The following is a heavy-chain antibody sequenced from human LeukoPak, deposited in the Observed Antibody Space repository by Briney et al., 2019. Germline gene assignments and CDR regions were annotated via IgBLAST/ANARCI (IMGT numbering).Heavy chain of an antibody. CDR2: IYYSGST. V-gene: IGHV4-39*07. CDR1: GGSLSSSSYF. Sequence: PSETLSLTCTVSGGSLSSSSYFWGWIRQPPGKGLEWIGSIYYSGSTYYNPSLKSRVTISVDTSKNQFSLKLSSVTAADTAVYYCARVEEGYGSGRRENYYYYYMDVWGKGTTVTTSS. CDR3: ARVEEGYGSGRRENYYYYYMDV. J-gene: IGHJ6*03. D-gene: IGHD3-10*01.